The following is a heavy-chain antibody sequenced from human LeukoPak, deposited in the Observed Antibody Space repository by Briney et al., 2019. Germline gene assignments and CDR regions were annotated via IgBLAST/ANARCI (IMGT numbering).Heavy chain of an antibody. D-gene: IGHD3-9*01. Sequence: GGSLRLSCAASGFTFSSYAMSWIRQAPGKGLEWVSAISGSGGSTYYADSVKGRFTISRDNSKNTLYLQMNRLRAEDTAVYYCAKGPNYDILTGYYRHYYYYYMDVWGKGTTVTISS. V-gene: IGHV3-23*01. J-gene: IGHJ6*03. CDR3: AKGPNYDILTGYYRHYYYYYMDV. CDR2: ISGSGGST. CDR1: GFTFSSYA.